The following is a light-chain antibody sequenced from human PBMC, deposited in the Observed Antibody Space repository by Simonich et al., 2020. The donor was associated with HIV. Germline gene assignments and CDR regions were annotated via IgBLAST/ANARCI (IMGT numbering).Light chain of an antibody. CDR3: MQSIQLPLT. Sequence: DIVMTQSPLSLPVPPGEPASISCRTSQSLLPSNGYNYLYWYLQKPGQSPQRLIYEISNRYSGVPERFSGSGSGTDFTLKISRVEAEDVGVYYCMQSIQLPLTFGPGTKVDIK. CDR1: QSLLPSNGYNY. J-gene: IGKJ3*01. CDR2: EIS. V-gene: IGKV2D-29*02.